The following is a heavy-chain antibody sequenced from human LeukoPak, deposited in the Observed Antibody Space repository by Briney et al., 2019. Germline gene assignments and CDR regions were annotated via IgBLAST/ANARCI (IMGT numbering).Heavy chain of an antibody. V-gene: IGHV4-59*08. CDR2: IYYSGST. Sequence: SETLSLTCTVSGGSISSYYWSWIRQPPGKGLEWIGYIYYSGSTNYNPSLKSRVTISADTSKNQFSLKLSSVTAADTAVYYCAKSRPHNDFWSGYYPSGYYYYGMDVWGQGTTVTVSS. J-gene: IGHJ6*02. CDR3: AKSRPHNDFWSGYYPSGYYYYGMDV. D-gene: IGHD3-3*01. CDR1: GGSISSYY.